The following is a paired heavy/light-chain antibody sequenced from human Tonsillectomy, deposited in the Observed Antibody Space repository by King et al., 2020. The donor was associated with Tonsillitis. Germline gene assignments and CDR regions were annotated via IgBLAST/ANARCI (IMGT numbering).Heavy chain of an antibody. CDR1: GFTFSSYA. CDR2: IHASGGTT. CDR3: AKGRFGELYLTLGDY. Sequence: EVQLLGSGGGSVQPGGSLRLSCAASGFTFSSYAMTWVRQAPGKGLQWVSSIHASGGTTYSADSVKGRFTISRDNSKNTLYLQMNSLRTEDTAVYYCAKGRFGELYLTLGDYWGQGNLVTVSS. D-gene: IGHD3-10*01. J-gene: IGHJ4*02. V-gene: IGHV3-23*01.
Light chain of an antibody. CDR3: VAWDDSLDGWV. Sequence: QSVLTQPPSVSGAPRQRVTISCSGSRSNIGNNAVDWYRQLPGKAPKLLIYYNGLLPSGVSDRFSASKSGTSASLAISGLQSEDEADYYCVAWDDSLDGWVFGGGTKLTVL. J-gene: IGLJ3*02. CDR2: YNG. V-gene: IGLV1-36*01. CDR1: RSNIGNNA.